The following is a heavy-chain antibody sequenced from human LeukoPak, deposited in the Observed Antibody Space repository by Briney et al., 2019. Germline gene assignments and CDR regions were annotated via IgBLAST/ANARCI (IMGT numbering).Heavy chain of an antibody. CDR2: IQRKSDGGTA. Sequence: GGSLRLSCAASGLSFTNALVTWVRQAPGKGREWIGHIQRKSDGGTAAYIATVQGRFTIPREDSETTVYLQMNSLKTEDTAMYYCTASGVWGQGTLVTVSS. J-gene: IGHJ4*02. V-gene: IGHV3-15*01. CDR1: GLSFTNAL. CDR3: TASGV. D-gene: IGHD7-27*01.